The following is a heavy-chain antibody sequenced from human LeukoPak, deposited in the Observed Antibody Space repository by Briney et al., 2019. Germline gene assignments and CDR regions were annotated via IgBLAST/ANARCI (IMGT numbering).Heavy chain of an antibody. V-gene: IGHV3-21*01. D-gene: IGHD3-3*01. Sequence: GGSLRLSCAASGFTFSSYSMNWVRQAPGKGLEWVSSISSSSSYIYYADSVKGRFTISRDNAKNSLYLQKNSLRAEDTAVYYCARADFWSGYNTYYYYYGMDVWGQGTTVTVSS. CDR1: GFTFSSYS. CDR2: ISSSSSYI. J-gene: IGHJ6*02. CDR3: ARADFWSGYNTYYYYYGMDV.